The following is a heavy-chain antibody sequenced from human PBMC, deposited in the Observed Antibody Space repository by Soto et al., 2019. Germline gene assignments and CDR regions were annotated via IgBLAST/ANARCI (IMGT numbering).Heavy chain of an antibody. CDR2: IIPIFGTA. V-gene: IGHV1-69*13. D-gene: IGHD2-21*02. Sequence: SVKVSCKASGGTLSSYAISWVRQAPGQGLEWMGGIIPIFGTANYAQKFQGRVTITADESTSTAYMELSSLRSEDTAVYYCARSGLYCGGDCYSHWFDPWGQGTLVTVSS. CDR1: GGTLSSYA. CDR3: ARSGLYCGGDCYSHWFDP. J-gene: IGHJ5*02.